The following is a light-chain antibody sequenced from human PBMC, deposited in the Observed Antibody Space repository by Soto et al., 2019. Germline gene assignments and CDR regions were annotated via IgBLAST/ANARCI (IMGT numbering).Light chain of an antibody. J-gene: IGKJ1*01. CDR1: QSVSRF. V-gene: IGKV1-39*01. CDR3: QQTYTTPTWT. CDR2: STS. Sequence: DILLTQSPSSLSASVGDRVTITCRASQSVSRFINWYHQQPGKAPKLLIYSTSNLHKGVPSRFSGRGSATEFTLTISSLQREDFGHYYCQQTYTTPTWTFGQGTKVEFK.